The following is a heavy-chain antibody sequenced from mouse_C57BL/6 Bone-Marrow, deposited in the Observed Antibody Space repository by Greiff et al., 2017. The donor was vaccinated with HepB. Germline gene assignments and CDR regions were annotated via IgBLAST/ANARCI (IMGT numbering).Heavy chain of an antibody. Sequence: DVQLVESGGDLVKPGGSLKLSCAASGFTFSSYGMSWVRQTPDKRLEWVATISSGGSYTYYPDSVKGRFTISRDNAKNTLYLQMSSLKSEDTAMYYCARRFYDYWGQGTLVTVSA. CDR1: GFTFSSYG. CDR2: ISSGGSYT. J-gene: IGHJ3*01. D-gene: IGHD2-3*01. CDR3: ARRFYDY. V-gene: IGHV5-6*01.